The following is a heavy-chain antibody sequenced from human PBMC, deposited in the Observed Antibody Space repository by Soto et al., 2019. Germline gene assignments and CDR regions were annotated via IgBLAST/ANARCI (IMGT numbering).Heavy chain of an antibody. Sequence: GGSLRLSCSASAFTFNNYAMSWVRQARGKGLEWVSGIGGSGRTTYYADSVKGRFTISRDNSNNTLFLQMNSLGAEDTAVYYCAKSRYSDSSGDFYDYWGQGTLVTVSS. J-gene: IGHJ4*02. CDR3: AKSRYSDSSGDFYDY. D-gene: IGHD3-22*01. CDR2: IGGSGRTT. V-gene: IGHV3-23*01. CDR1: AFTFNNYA.